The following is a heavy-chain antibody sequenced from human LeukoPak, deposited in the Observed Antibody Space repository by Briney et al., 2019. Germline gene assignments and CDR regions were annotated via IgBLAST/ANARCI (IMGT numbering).Heavy chain of an antibody. CDR1: GGSISSYY. J-gene: IGHJ4*02. CDR2: IYYSGST. V-gene: IGHV4-59*01. Sequence: SETLSLTCTVSGGSISSYYWSWIRQPPGKGLEWIGYIYYSGSTNYNPSLKSRVTISVDTSKNQFSLKLSSVTAADTAVYYCACYDFWSGWFDYWGQGTLVTVSS. CDR3: ACYDFWSGWFDY. D-gene: IGHD3-3*01.